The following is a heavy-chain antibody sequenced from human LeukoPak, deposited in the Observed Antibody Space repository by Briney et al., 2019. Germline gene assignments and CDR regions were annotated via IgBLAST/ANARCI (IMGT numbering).Heavy chain of an antibody. J-gene: IGHJ5*02. CDR2: IRSKAYGGTT. V-gene: IGHV3-49*05. CDR1: GFTFGDYA. CDR3: TRPIAVAITNWFDP. D-gene: IGHD6-19*01. Sequence: KPGGSLRLSCTASGFTFGDYAMGWLRQAPGKGLEWVGFIRSKAYGGTTEYAASVKGRFTTSRDDSKSIAYLQMNSLKTEDTAVYYCTRPIAVAITNWFDPWGQGTLVTVSS.